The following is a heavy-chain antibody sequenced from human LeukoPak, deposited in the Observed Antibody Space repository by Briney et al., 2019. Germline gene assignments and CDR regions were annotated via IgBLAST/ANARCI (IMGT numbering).Heavy chain of an antibody. Sequence: ASVKVSCKISGYTLTELPMHWVRQAPGKGLEWMGGFDPEDGEAIYAQRFQGRVTMTEDTSTDTAYMELSSLRPEDTAVYYCASSSSLRNGDYVIDQWGQGTLVTVSS. CDR2: FDPEDGEA. V-gene: IGHV1-24*01. CDR3: ASSSSLRNGDYVIDQ. J-gene: IGHJ4*02. CDR1: GYTLTELP. D-gene: IGHD4-17*01.